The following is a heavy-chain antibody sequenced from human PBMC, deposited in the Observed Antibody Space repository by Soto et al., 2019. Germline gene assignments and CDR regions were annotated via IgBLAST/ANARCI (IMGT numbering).Heavy chain of an antibody. V-gene: IGHV4-39*01. D-gene: IGHD6-13*01. CDR2: IYYSGST. Sequence: QLHLQESGPGLVKPSETLSLTCTVSGDSISSSSYYWGWIRQPPGKGLEWIGTIYYSGSTYYNPSLKSRVTISTDTSKTKFSLRLSSVTAADTAVYYCARRQYGSSCCGPWGQGTLVTVSS. CDR1: GDSISSSSYY. CDR3: ARRQYGSSCCGP. J-gene: IGHJ5*02.